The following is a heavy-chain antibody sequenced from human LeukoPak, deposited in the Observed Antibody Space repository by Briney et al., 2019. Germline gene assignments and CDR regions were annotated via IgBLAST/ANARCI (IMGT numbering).Heavy chain of an antibody. Sequence: GWSLRLSCEASGFTFSSYAMNWVRQAPGKGLAWVAGISGSGGATDYADFVKGRFTVSRDNSKNTLYLQMNTLRAGDTAVYYCAKRLSETNYNGLDVWGQGTTVTVSS. CDR3: AKRLSETNYNGLDV. CDR1: GFTFSSYA. CDR2: ISGSGGAT. D-gene: IGHD2-8*01. J-gene: IGHJ6*02. V-gene: IGHV3-23*01.